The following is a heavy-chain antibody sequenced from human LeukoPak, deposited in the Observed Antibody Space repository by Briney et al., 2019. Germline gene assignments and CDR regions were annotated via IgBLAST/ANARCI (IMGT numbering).Heavy chain of an antibody. CDR2: IGWVDDK. Sequence: ESGPTLLNPTQTLTLTCTFSGFSLSTNSMCVSWIRQPPGKALEWLARIGWVDDKYYSTSLKTRLTISKDTSKNQVVLTMTNMDPLDTATYYCARMITLSDGRYSSKTLDYWGQGTLVTVSS. V-gene: IGHV2-70*11. CDR1: GFSLSTNSMC. CDR3: ARMITLSDGRYSSKTLDY. D-gene: IGHD1-26*01. J-gene: IGHJ4*02.